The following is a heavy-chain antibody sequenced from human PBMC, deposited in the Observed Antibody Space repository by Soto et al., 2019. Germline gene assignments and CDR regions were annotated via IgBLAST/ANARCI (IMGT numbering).Heavy chain of an antibody. J-gene: IGHJ1*01. Sequence: QVQLVESGGGVVQPGRSLRLSCAASGFTFSSYGMHWVRQAPGKGLEWVAVISYDGSNKYYADSVKGRFTISRDNSKNTLYLQMNSLRAEDTAVYYCAKSLDYYDSSGTPFQHWGRGTLVTVSS. D-gene: IGHD3-22*01. CDR3: AKSLDYYDSSGTPFQH. CDR2: ISYDGSNK. V-gene: IGHV3-30*18. CDR1: GFTFSSYG.